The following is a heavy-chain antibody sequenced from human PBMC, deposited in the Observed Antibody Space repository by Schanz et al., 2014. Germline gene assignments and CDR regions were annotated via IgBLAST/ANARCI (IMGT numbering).Heavy chain of an antibody. V-gene: IGHV1-69*02. J-gene: IGHJ5*02. CDR3: ARGPLGTSP. D-gene: IGHD5-12*01. CDR1: GGTFSTYP. CDR2: IIPVLAIA. Sequence: QVHLVQSGAEVKKPGSSVKVSCKASGGTFSTYPINWLRQAPGQGPEWMGRIIPVLAIADYAQKFQGRVTFTADKSTSTAYMELSSLKSEDTAVYYCARGPLGTSPWGQGTLVTVSS.